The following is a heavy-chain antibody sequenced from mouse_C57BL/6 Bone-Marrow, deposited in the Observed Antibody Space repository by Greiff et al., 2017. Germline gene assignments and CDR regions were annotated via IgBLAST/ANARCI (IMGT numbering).Heavy chain of an antibody. V-gene: IGHV1-64*01. CDR2: IHPNSGST. D-gene: IGHD3-2*02. Sequence: QVQLQQSGAELVKPGASVKLSCKASGYTFTSYWMHWVKQRPGQGLEWIGMIHPNSGSTNYNEKFKSKATLTVDKSSSTAYMQLSSRTSEDSAVYYCARAAQATLMDYWGQGTSVTVSS. CDR1: GYTFTSYW. J-gene: IGHJ4*01. CDR3: ARAAQATLMDY.